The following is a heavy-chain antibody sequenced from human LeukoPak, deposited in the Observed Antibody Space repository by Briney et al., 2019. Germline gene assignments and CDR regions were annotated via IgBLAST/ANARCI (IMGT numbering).Heavy chain of an antibody. J-gene: IGHJ6*03. CDR2: INPNSGGT. Sequence: ASVKVSCKASGGTFSSYAISWARQAPGQGLEWMGWINPNSGGTNYAQKFQGRVTMTRDTSISTAYMELSRLRSDDTAVYYCARDGSSPHGDYMDVWGKGTTVTVSS. D-gene: IGHD3-10*01. CDR1: GGTFSSYA. V-gene: IGHV1-2*02. CDR3: ARDGSSPHGDYMDV.